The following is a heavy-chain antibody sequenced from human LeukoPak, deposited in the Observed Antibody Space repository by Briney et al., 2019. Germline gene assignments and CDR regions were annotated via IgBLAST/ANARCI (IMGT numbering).Heavy chain of an antibody. Sequence: ASVKVSCKASGYTFTSYGISWVRQAPGQGLEWMGWISAYNGNTNYAQKLLGRVTMTTDTSTSTAYMELRSLRSDDTAVYYCARARVAAAAGTSDYWGQGTLVTVSS. CDR2: ISAYNGNT. V-gene: IGHV1-18*01. D-gene: IGHD6-13*01. CDR3: ARARVAAAAGTSDY. J-gene: IGHJ4*02. CDR1: GYTFTSYG.